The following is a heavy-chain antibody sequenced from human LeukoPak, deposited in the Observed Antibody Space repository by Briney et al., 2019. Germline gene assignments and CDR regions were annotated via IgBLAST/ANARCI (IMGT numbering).Heavy chain of an antibody. J-gene: IGHJ6*02. CDR1: GFTFSSYW. V-gene: IGHV3-15*04. Sequence: PGGSLRLSCAASGFTFSSYWMNWARQAPGKGLEWVGQTVSEIDGGTTDYATPVKGRFTISRDDSKSTLYPQMNSLKIEDTAVYYCTTDEDWNYARKDVWGQGATVIVSS. CDR2: TVSEIDGGTT. CDR3: TTDEDWNYARKDV. D-gene: IGHD1-7*01.